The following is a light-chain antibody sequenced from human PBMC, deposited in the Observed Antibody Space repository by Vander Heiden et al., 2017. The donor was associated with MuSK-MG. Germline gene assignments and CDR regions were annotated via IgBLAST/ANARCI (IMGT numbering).Light chain of an antibody. CDR2: AAS. J-gene: IGKJ1*01. Sequence: DIQMTQSPSSLSASVGDRVTITCRARQSISSYLNWYQQKPGKAPKLLIYAASSVQSGVPSRFSGSGPGTDFTLSISSLQPEDFATYYCQQSDSTPLTFGQGTKVEIK. CDR3: QQSDSTPLT. V-gene: IGKV1-39*01. CDR1: QSISSY.